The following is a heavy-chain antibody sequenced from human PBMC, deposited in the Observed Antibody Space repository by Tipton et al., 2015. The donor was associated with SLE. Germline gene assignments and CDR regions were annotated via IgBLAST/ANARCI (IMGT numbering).Heavy chain of an antibody. J-gene: IGHJ5*02. CDR2: IYYSGNT. CDR1: GGSISSSSYY. CDR3: ATEGGNWFDP. Sequence: TLSVTCTVSGGSISSSSYYWGWIRQPPGKGLEWIGSIYYSGNTYNNPSLKSRVTISVDTSKNELSLRMTSVTAADTAVYYCATEGGNWFDPWGQGILVTVSS. D-gene: IGHD2-15*01. V-gene: IGHV4-39*07.